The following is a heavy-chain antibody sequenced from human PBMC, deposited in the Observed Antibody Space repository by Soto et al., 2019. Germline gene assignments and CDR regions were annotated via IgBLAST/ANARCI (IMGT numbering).Heavy chain of an antibody. D-gene: IGHD1-26*01. Sequence: EVQLVEAGGGLVQPGESLRLSCAASGFTFDYYWMHWVRQAPGKGLVWVSRIHSDGTSTTYADSVKGRFTNSRDNAKNTLCLQMNRLRAEDTAVYYCARGDRGAFDLWGHGTVVTVSS. CDR3: ARGDRGAFDL. CDR2: IHSDGTST. J-gene: IGHJ3*01. V-gene: IGHV3-74*01. CDR1: GFTFDYYW.